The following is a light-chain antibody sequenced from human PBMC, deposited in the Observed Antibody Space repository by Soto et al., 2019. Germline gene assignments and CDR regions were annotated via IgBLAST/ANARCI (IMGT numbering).Light chain of an antibody. Sequence: EILSTQSPGTLSLSPGERATLSCRASQSVSSSYLAWYQQKPGQAPRLLIYGASSRATGMPDRFSGSGSGTYFTLTISRLEPEEFAVYYCQQYGSSPPYTFGQGTKLEIK. CDR3: QQYGSSPPYT. V-gene: IGKV3-20*01. CDR1: QSVSSSY. CDR2: GAS. J-gene: IGKJ2*01.